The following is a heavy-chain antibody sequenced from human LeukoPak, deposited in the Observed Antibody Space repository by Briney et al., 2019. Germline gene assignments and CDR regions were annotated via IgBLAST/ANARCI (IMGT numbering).Heavy chain of an antibody. D-gene: IGHD6-6*01. CDR1: GGSISSSSYY. CDR3: ARHGGYSSSSYDY. Sequence: PSETLSLTCTVSGGSISSSSYYWGWIRQPPGKGLEWIGSIYYSGSTYYNPSLRSRVTISVDTSKNQFPLKLSSVTAADTAVYYCARHGGYSSSSYDYWGQGTLVTVSS. V-gene: IGHV4-39*01. CDR2: IYYSGST. J-gene: IGHJ4*02.